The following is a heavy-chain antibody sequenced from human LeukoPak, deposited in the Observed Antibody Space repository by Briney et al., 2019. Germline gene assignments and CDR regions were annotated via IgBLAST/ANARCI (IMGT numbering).Heavy chain of an antibody. CDR1: GFSVSGYW. Sequence: GGSLRLSCAVSGFSVSGYWMTWGRQAPGKGLEWVANIKQDGSEKNYVDSVKGRFTISRDNDENSLFLQMKSMRVEDTAVYYCAREWQGGIAAAGTRIEGDYWGQGTLVAVSS. J-gene: IGHJ4*02. V-gene: IGHV3-7*01. CDR2: IKQDGSEK. D-gene: IGHD6-13*01. CDR3: AREWQGGIAAAGTRIEGDY.